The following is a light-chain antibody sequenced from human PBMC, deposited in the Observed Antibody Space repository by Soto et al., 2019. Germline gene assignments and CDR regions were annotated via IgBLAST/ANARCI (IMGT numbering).Light chain of an antibody. J-gene: IGLJ2*01. CDR2: DDI. Sequence: SYELTQPPSVSVAPGQTARITCGGNNIGSKSVHWYQQKPGQAPVLVVYDDIDRPSGIPERFSGSNSGNTATLTISRVEAGDEADYYCQVWDSSSDVVFGGGTKLTVL. V-gene: IGLV3-21*02. CDR3: QVWDSSSDVV. CDR1: NIGSKS.